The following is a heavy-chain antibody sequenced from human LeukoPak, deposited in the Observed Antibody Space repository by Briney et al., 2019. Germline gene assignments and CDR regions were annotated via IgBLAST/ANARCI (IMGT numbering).Heavy chain of an antibody. CDR1: GFTFSDYA. V-gene: IGHV3-23*01. J-gene: IGHJ3*02. CDR2: ISHSAHGI. D-gene: IGHD5-18*01. CDR3: ARDIQRRGYSYGYSGVAFDI. Sequence: GGSLRLSCTASGFTFSDYAMNWIRQAPGKGLEWVSTISHSAHGIFYTDSVKGRFTISRDNSNNTVYLQMNSLRAEDTAMYYCARDIQRRGYSYGYSGVAFDIWGQGTMVTVSS.